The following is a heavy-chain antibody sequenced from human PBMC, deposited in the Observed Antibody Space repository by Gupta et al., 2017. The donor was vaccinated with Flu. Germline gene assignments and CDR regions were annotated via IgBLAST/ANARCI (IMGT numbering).Heavy chain of an antibody. CDR2: ISYDGHNK. CDR1: GFGFSAFG. J-gene: IGHJ4*02. V-gene: IGHV3-30*18. Sequence: QVQLVESGGGVVQPGRSLRLSCAGSGFGFSAFGLHWVRQTPGKGLEWIAYISYDGHNKFYADSLKGRFTISRDSSKNTLFLQMDNLGPEDSAVYFCAKVGPEYYLESWGQGTLVTVSS. CDR3: AKVGPEYYLES. D-gene: IGHD2/OR15-2a*01.